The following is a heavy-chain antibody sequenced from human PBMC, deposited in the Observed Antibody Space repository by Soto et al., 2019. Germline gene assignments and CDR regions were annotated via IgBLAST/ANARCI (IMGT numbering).Heavy chain of an antibody. CDR2: IYPGDSDT. CDR3: ARSGVDTIPYYYGMDV. Sequence: GESLKISCKGSGYSFTSYWIGWVRQMPGKGLEWMGIIYPGDSDTRYSPSFQGQVTISADKSISTAYLQWSSLKASDTAMYYCARSGVDTIPYYYGMDVWGQGTTVTVS. J-gene: IGHJ6*02. D-gene: IGHD5-18*01. CDR1: GYSFTSYW. V-gene: IGHV5-51*01.